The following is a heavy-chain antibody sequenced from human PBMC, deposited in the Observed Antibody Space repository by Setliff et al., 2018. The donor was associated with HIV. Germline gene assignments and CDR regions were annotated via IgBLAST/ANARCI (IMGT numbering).Heavy chain of an antibody. D-gene: IGHD4-17*01. V-gene: IGHV4-59*01. J-gene: IGHJ3*01. CDR2: IYFTGSS. CDR1: SDSIRFYY. CDR3: ARVQMAYAAFDV. Sequence: SETLSLTCTVSSDSIRFYYWTWIRQPPGKGLEWIGSIYFTGSSDNNPSLKSRVTLSVDTSKHQFSLKLSFVTAADPAVYYCARVQMAYAAFDVWGQGTMVTVSS.